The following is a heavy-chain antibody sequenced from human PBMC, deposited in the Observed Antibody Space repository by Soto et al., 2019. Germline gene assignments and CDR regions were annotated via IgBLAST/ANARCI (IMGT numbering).Heavy chain of an antibody. V-gene: IGHV3-23*01. CDR1: GFTFTSYA. CDR2: ISGSGGST. Sequence: GGSLRLSCAASGFTFTSYAMSWVRQAPGKGLEWVAAISGSGGSTYYADSVKGRFTISRDNSKNTLYLQMNSLRAEDTAVYYCAKDRYYYDSSGLAGFDYWGQGTLVTVSS. D-gene: IGHD3-22*01. CDR3: AKDRYYYDSSGLAGFDY. J-gene: IGHJ4*02.